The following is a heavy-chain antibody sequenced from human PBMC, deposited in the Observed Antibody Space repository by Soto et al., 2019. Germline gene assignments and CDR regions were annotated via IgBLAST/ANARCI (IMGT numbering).Heavy chain of an antibody. CDR3: ATSRGYCGGDCSYYFDY. J-gene: IGHJ4*02. CDR2: IKAGNGNT. D-gene: IGHD2-21*02. Sequence: QVQLVQSGAEEKKPGASVKVSCKASGYTFTSYAMHWVRQAPGQRLEWMAWIKAGNGNTKYPQKFQGRVTITRDTSARTAYVELSSLRSEDTAVYYCATSRGYCGGDCSYYFDYWGQGTLVTVSS. CDR1: GYTFTSYA. V-gene: IGHV1-3*05.